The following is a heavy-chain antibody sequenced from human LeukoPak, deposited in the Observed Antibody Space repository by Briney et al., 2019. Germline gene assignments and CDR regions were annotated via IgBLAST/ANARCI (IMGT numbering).Heavy chain of an antibody. J-gene: IGHJ5*02. V-gene: IGHV3-30-3*01. Sequence: GGSLRLSCAASGFTFSSYAMHWVRQAPGKGLEWVAVISYDGSNKYYADSVKGRFTISRDNSKNTLYLQMNSLRAEDTAVYYCARGGCSSTSCYRNNWFDPWGQGTLVTVSS. D-gene: IGHD2-2*01. CDR2: ISYDGSNK. CDR1: GFTFSSYA. CDR3: ARGGCSSTSCYRNNWFDP.